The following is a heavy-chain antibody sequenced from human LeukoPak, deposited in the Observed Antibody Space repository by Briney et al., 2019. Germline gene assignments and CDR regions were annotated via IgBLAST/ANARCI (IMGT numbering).Heavy chain of an antibody. Sequence: SETLSLTCAVYGGSFSGYYWSWIRQPPGKGLECIGEINHSGSTNYNPSLKSRVTISVDTSKNQFSLKLSSVTAADTAVYYCARTRIQLWSSPLDYWGQGTLVTVSS. D-gene: IGHD5-18*01. V-gene: IGHV4-34*01. CDR1: GGSFSGYY. CDR2: INHSGST. CDR3: ARTRIQLWSSPLDY. J-gene: IGHJ4*02.